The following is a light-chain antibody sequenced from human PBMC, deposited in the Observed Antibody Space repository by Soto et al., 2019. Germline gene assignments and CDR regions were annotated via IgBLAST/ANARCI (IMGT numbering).Light chain of an antibody. Sequence: QSALTQPPSASGTPGQRVTISCSGSSSNIGSNTFNWYQQLPGMPPKLLIYSDNKRPSGVPDRFSGSKSGTSASLVISGLQSEDEADYYCAAWHASQNGRVFGGGTKVTVL. CDR3: AAWHASQNGRV. V-gene: IGLV1-44*01. CDR1: SSNIGSNT. CDR2: SDN. J-gene: IGLJ2*01.